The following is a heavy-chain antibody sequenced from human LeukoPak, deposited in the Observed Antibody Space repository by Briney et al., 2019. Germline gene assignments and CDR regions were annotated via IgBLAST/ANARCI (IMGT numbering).Heavy chain of an antibody. CDR2: INSDTNIT. CDR1: GFSFSSYP. Sequence: PGGSLRLSCVASGFSFSSYPMNWVRQAPGKGLEWVSHINSDTNITPYTASVSGRFTISRDNAKNSLYLHVNSLRDEDTAVYYCARGWLVPIIQNYTHYYYYYGMDVWGQGTTVTVSS. J-gene: IGHJ6*02. CDR3: ARGWLVPIIQNYTHYYYYYGMDV. D-gene: IGHD6-19*01. V-gene: IGHV3-48*02.